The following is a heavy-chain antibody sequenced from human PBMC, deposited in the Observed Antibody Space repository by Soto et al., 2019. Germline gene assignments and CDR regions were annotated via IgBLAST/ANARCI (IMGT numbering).Heavy chain of an antibody. V-gene: IGHV1-8*01. J-gene: IGHJ5*02. CDR1: GYTFTRYD. CDR3: VTKWYSSNYTNWFGP. D-gene: IGHD6-13*01. Sequence: QVQLVQSGAEVKKPGASVKVSCKASGYTFTRYDINWVRQATGQGLEWMGWMNPNSGNTGYVQKFQGRVSKTRNTSTSTAYLELSSMRSEDTAVYYCVTKWYSSNYTNWFGPWGQGTLVTVSS. CDR2: MNPNSGNT.